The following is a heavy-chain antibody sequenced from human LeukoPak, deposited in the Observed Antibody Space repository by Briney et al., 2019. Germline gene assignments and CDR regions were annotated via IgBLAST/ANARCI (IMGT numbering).Heavy chain of an antibody. CDR2: INPSGGST. Sequence: ASVKVSCKASGYTFTSYYMHWVRQAPGQGLEWMGIINPSGGSTSYAQKFQGRVTMTRDTSTSTVYMELSSLRSEDTAVYYCARDWGNVLRFLEWSNYLDYWGQGTLVTVSS. CDR3: ARDWGNVLRFLEWSNYLDY. CDR1: GYTFTSYY. V-gene: IGHV1-46*01. J-gene: IGHJ4*02. D-gene: IGHD3-3*01.